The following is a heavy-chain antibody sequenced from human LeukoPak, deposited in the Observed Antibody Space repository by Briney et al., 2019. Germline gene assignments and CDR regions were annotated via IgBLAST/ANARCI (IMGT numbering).Heavy chain of an antibody. D-gene: IGHD2-2*02. J-gene: IGHJ5*02. CDR2: ISGSGGST. CDR3: AKDVGYCSSTSCYSDP. CDR1: GFTFSSYA. V-gene: IGHV3-23*01. Sequence: GGSLRLSCAASGFTFSSYAMSWVRQAPGKGLEWVSAISGSGGSTYYADSVKGRFTISRDNSKNTLYLQMNSPRAEDTAVYYCAKDVGYCSSTSCYSDPWGQGTLVTVSS.